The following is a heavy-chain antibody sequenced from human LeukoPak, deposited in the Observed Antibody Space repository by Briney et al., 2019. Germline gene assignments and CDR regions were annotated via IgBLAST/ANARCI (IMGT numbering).Heavy chain of an antibody. CDR3: AGGATQAHDY. CDR1: GGSISSYY. Sequence: SETLSLTCTVSGGSISSYYWSWIRQPPGKGLEWIGYIYYSGSTNYNPSLKSRVTISVDTSKNQFSLKLSSVTAADTAVYYCAGGATQAHDYWGQGTLVTVSS. J-gene: IGHJ4*02. CDR2: IYYSGST. D-gene: IGHD1-26*01. V-gene: IGHV4-59*01.